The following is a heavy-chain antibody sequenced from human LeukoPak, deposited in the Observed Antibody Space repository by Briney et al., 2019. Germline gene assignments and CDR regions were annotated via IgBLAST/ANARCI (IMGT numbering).Heavy chain of an antibody. CDR2: IYTSGST. Sequence: SETLSLTXTVSGGSISSGSYYWSWIGQPAGKGLEWIGRIYTSGSTNYDPSLKSRVTISVDTSKNQFSLKLSSVTAADTAVYYCARDRPWRGGNGYWGQGTLVTVSS. D-gene: IGHD4-23*01. J-gene: IGHJ4*02. CDR1: GGSISSGSYY. V-gene: IGHV4-61*02. CDR3: ARDRPWRGGNGY.